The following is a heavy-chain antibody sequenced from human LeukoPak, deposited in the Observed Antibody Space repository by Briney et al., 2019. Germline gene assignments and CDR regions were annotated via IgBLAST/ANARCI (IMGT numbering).Heavy chain of an antibody. CDR2: IYSGGST. CDR3: ARVGYSSSWYHAFDI. V-gene: IGHV3-66*01. J-gene: IGHJ3*02. Sequence: GGSLRLSCAASGFTVSSNYMSWVRQAPGKGLEWVSVIYSGGSTYYADSVKGRFTISRDNSKNTLYLQMNSLRAEDTAVYYCARVGYSSSWYHAFDIGGQGTMVTVSS. D-gene: IGHD6-13*01. CDR1: GFTVSSNY.